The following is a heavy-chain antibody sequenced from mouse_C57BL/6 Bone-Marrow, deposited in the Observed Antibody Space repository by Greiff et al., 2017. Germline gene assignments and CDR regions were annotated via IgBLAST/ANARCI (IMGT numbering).Heavy chain of an antibody. D-gene: IGHD1-1*01. V-gene: IGHV1-55*01. CDR1: GYTFTSYW. CDR2: IYPGSGST. CDR3: AKGGNYGSSLFDY. J-gene: IGHJ2*01. Sequence: QVQLQQPGAELVKPGASVKMSCKASGYTFTSYWITWVKQRPGQGLEWIGDIYPGSGSTNYNEKFKSKATLTVDTSSSTAYMLLSSLTSEDSAVYCCAKGGNYGSSLFDYWGQGTTLTVSS.